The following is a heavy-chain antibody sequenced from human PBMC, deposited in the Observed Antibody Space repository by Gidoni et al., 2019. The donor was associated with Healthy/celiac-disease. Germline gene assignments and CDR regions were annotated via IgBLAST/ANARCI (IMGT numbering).Heavy chain of an antibody. Sequence: QVQLVQSGAEVKKPGSSVKVSCKASGGTFRSYAISWVRQAPGQGLEWIGGIIPIFGTANYAQKFQGRVTITADESTSTAYMELSSLRSEDTAVYYCARGAVAGRSDWFDPWGQGTLVTVSS. V-gene: IGHV1-69*01. CDR1: GGTFRSYA. J-gene: IGHJ5*02. CDR3: ARGAVAGRSDWFDP. CDR2: IIPIFGTA. D-gene: IGHD6-19*01.